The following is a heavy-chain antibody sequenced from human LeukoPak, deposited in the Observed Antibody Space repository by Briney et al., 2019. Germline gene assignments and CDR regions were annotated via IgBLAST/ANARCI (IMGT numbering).Heavy chain of an antibody. CDR1: GGSFSGYY. D-gene: IGHD3-9*01. CDR3: AGGHYDILTGYYTYYYYGMDV. V-gene: IGHV4-34*01. J-gene: IGHJ6*02. CDR2: IYYSGST. Sequence: SETLSLTCAVYGGSFSGYYWSWIRQPPGKGLGWIGSIYYSGSTYYNPSLKSRVTISVDTSKNQFSLKLSSVTAADTAVYYCAGGHYDILTGYYTYYYYGMDVWGQGTTVTVSS.